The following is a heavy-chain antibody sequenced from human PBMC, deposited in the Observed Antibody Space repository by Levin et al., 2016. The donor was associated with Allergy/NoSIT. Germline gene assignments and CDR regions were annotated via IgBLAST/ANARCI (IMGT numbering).Heavy chain of an antibody. V-gene: IGHV4-59*01. CDR1: GGSISNYY. J-gene: IGHJ4*02. Sequence: SETLSLTCTVSGGSISNYYWSWIRQPPGKGLEWIGYIYYNGITNYNPSLKSRVTISVDTSKNQFSLKLSSVTAADTAVYYCARIYYDYYFDYWGQGTLVTVSS. CDR2: IYYNGIT. D-gene: IGHD3-22*01. CDR3: ARIYYDYYFDY.